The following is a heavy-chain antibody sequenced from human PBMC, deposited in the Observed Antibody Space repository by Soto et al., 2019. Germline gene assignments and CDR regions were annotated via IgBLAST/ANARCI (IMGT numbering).Heavy chain of an antibody. Sequence: PGESLKISCQGSGYTFTGHWSSWVRQMPGKGLEWMGRIDPSDSYTDYSPTVQGHVTMSADKSINPAYLQWSSLQASDTAVYYCTRHTGYDSSLDYWGQGTLVTVSS. D-gene: IGHD5-12*01. V-gene: IGHV5-10-1*01. CDR2: IDPSDSYT. CDR3: TRHTGYDSSLDY. CDR1: GYTFTGHW. J-gene: IGHJ4*02.